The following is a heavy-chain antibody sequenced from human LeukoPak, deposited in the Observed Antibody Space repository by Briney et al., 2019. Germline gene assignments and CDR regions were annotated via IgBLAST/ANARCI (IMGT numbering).Heavy chain of an antibody. CDR3: AGGGHHGDYWYFDL. J-gene: IGHJ2*01. Sequence: GGSLRLSCSASEFIFSNFWMSWVRQAPGKGPEWVANIKQDGSEKYYVDSVRGRFTISRDNAKNSLHLQMDSLRAEDTAVYYCAGGGHHGDYWYFDLWGRGTLVTVSS. CDR2: IKQDGSEK. D-gene: IGHD4-17*01. V-gene: IGHV3-7*01. CDR1: EFIFSNFW.